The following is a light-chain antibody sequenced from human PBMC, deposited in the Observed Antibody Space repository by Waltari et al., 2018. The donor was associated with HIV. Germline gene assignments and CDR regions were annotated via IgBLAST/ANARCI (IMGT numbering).Light chain of an antibody. Sequence: QSALTQPRSVSGSPGQSVTIACTGTSRAVGGYNYVSWYQQHPGKAPKVMIYDVSKRPSGVPDRFSGSKSGNTASLTISGLQAEDEADYSCCSYAGNYSVIFGGGTKLTVL. CDR3: CSYAGNYSVI. V-gene: IGLV2-11*01. CDR2: DVS. CDR1: SRAVGGYNY. J-gene: IGLJ2*01.